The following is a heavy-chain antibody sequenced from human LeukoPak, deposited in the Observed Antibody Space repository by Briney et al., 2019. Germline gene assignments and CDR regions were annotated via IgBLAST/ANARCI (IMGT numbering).Heavy chain of an antibody. V-gene: IGHV1-69*13. D-gene: IGHD1-26*01. Sequence: SVKVSCKASGGTFISYAISWVRQAPGQGLEWMGGIIPIFGTANYAQKFQGRVTITADESTSTAYMELSSLRSEDTAVYYCAREVGATFWFDPWGQGTLVTVSS. CDR2: IIPIFGTA. CDR1: GGTFISYA. J-gene: IGHJ5*02. CDR3: AREVGATFWFDP.